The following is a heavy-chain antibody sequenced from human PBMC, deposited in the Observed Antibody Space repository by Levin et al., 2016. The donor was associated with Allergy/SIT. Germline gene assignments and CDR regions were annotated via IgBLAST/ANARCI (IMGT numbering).Heavy chain of an antibody. D-gene: IGHD2-2*01. CDR3: ARSHTSWRSQPYSFDY. J-gene: IGHJ4*02. CDR2: IDWEDDK. Sequence: SGPTLVKPTQTLTLTCTFSGFSFTTTGMCLSWIRQPPGKALEWLALIDWEDDKYYNASLKTRLTISKDTTKNQVVLTMTNMDLVDTATYYCARSHTSWRSQPYSFDYWGQGSLVTVSS. V-gene: IGHV2-70*01. CDR1: GFSFTTTGMC.